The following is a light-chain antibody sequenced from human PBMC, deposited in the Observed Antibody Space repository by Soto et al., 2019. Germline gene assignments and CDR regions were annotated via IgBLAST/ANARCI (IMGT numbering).Light chain of an antibody. CDR3: ISYTSTSTLV. V-gene: IGLV2-14*01. CDR1: SSDIGGYSY. Sequence: QSVLTQPASVSGSPGQSITISCTGTSSDIGGYSYVSWYQQHPCKAPKLMIYEVNNRPSGISDRFSGSKSGNTASLTISGLQAEDEADYYCISYTSTSTLVFGTGTKVTVL. CDR2: EVN. J-gene: IGLJ1*01.